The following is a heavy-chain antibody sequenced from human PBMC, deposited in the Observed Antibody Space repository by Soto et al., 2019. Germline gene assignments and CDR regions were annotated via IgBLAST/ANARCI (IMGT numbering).Heavy chain of an antibody. CDR3: AKSATKWLRFHSLGKGGLCYMDV. CDR1: GFTFSSYA. J-gene: IGHJ6*03. CDR2: ISGSGGST. Sequence: GGSLRLSCAASGFTFSSYAMSWVRQAPGKGLEWVSAISGSGGSTYYADSVKGRFTISRDNSKNTLYLQMNSLRAEDTAVYYCAKSATKWLRFHSLGKGGLCYMDVWGKGTTVTVSS. V-gene: IGHV3-23*01. D-gene: IGHD5-12*01.